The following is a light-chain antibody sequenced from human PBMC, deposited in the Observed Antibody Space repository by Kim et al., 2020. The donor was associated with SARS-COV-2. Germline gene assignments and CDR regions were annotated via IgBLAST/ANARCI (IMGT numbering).Light chain of an antibody. CDR2: WAS. V-gene: IGKV4-1*01. CDR1: QSVYYGSNDKNY. CDR3: QHYYSAPYS. J-gene: IGKJ2*03. Sequence: DFVMTQSPDSLAVSLGERATIHCKSSQSVYYGSNDKNYLALYQQKPGQPPRLLIYWASVRESGVPDRFSGSGSGTDFALTISSLQAEDVAVYYCQHYYSAPYSFGQGTKLEI.